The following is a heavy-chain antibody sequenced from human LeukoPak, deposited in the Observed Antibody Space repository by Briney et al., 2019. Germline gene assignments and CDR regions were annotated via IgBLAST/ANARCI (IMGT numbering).Heavy chain of an antibody. CDR3: GRDSLGGDY. J-gene: IGHJ4*02. CDR1: GFTFSTFG. Sequence: QPGGSLRLSCAASGFTFSTFGMHWARRAPGKGLEWVAVIWNDGSKKFYAESVKGRFTISRDNPQNTLYLQRNRLRAEDTAVYYCGRDSLGGDYWGQGTLVTVSS. CDR2: IWNDGSKK. V-gene: IGHV3-33*08. D-gene: IGHD3-16*01.